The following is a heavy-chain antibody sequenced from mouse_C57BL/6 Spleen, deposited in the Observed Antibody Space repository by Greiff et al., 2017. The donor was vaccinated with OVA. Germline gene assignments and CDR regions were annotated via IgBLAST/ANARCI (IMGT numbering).Heavy chain of an antibody. J-gene: IGHJ4*01. Sequence: EVQLQQSGPELVKPGASVQISCKASGYTFTDYYMNWVKQSHGKSLEWIGDLNPNNGGTSYNQKFKGKATLTVDKSSSTAYMELRSLTSEDSAVYYCARRDYPAMDYWGQGTSVTVSS. V-gene: IGHV1-26*01. D-gene: IGHD1-1*02. CDR2: LNPNNGGT. CDR1: GYTFTDYY. CDR3: ARRDYPAMDY.